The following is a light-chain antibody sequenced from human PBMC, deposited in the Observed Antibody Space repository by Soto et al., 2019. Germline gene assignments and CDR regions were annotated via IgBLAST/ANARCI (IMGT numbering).Light chain of an antibody. CDR1: NIGSKS. Sequence: SYELTQPPSVSVALGKTARITCGGNNIGSKSVHWYQQKPGQAPVLVIYYDSDRPSGIPERFSGSNSGNTATLTISRVEAGDEADYYCQVWDSSSDHPLGGGTKLTVL. CDR2: YDS. J-gene: IGLJ2*01. V-gene: IGLV3-21*04. CDR3: QVWDSSSDHP.